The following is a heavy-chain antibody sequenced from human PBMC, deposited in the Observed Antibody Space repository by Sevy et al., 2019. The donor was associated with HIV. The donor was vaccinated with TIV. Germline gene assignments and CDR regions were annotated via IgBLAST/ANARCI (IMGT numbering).Heavy chain of an antibody. J-gene: IGHJ4*02. Sequence: GGCLRLSCAASGFTFSSYAMSWVRQAPGKGLEWVSAISGSGGSTYYADSVKGRFTISRDNSKNTLYLQMNSLRAEDRAVYYCAKSEWLASGASDYWGQGTLVTVSS. CDR2: ISGSGGST. CDR3: AKSEWLASGASDY. CDR1: GFTFSSYA. V-gene: IGHV3-23*01. D-gene: IGHD6-19*01.